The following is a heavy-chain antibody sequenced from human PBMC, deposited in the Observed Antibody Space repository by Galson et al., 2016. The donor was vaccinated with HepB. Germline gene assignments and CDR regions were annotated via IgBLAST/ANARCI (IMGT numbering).Heavy chain of an antibody. J-gene: IGHJ3*02. V-gene: IGHV3-48*01. Sequence: SLRLSCAVSGLTFSEYWMTWVRQAPGKGLEWVSYISSSSSTIYYADSVKGRFTISRDNSRNTLYLQMNSLRAEDTAMYYCARNMYGAATNYIGDVFDIWGQGTMVTVSS. CDR3: ARNMYGAATNYIGDVFDI. CDR2: ISSSSSTI. CDR1: GLTFSEYW. D-gene: IGHD3-10*01.